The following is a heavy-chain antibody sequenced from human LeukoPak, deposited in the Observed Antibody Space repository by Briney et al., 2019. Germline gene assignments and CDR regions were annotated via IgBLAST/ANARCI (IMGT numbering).Heavy chain of an antibody. V-gene: IGHV3-21*01. CDR2: IDSSSSYI. CDR3: ARDRLTNDAFDI. J-gene: IGHJ3*02. Sequence: GGSLRLSCAASGFTFSSYSMNWVRQAPGKGLEWVSSIDSSSSYIYYADSVKGRFTISRDNSKNTLYLQMNSLRAEDTAMYYCARDRLTNDAFDIWGQGTMVTVSS. D-gene: IGHD2-8*01. CDR1: GFTFSSYS.